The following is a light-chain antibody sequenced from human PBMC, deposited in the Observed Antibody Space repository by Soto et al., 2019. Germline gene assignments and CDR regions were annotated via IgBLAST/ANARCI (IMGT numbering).Light chain of an antibody. Sequence: QSALTRPASVSGSPGQSITISCTGTSSDVGSYNLVSWFQQHPGKAPKLMIYEGSKRPSGVSNRFSGSKSGNTASLTISGLQAEDEADYYCCSYARSNTLVFGGGTKLTVL. CDR2: EGS. J-gene: IGLJ2*01. CDR1: SSDVGSYNL. CDR3: CSYARSNTLV. V-gene: IGLV2-23*01.